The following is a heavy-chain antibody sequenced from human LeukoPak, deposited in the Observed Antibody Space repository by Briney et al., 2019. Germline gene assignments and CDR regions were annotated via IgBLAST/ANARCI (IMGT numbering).Heavy chain of an antibody. D-gene: IGHD6-19*01. V-gene: IGHV3-30*02. CDR3: AKDHYSSGWYYYYYYMDV. CDR2: IRYDGSNK. CDR1: GYTFSSYG. Sequence: PGGSLRLSCAASGYTFSSYGMHWVRQAPGKGLEWVAFIRYDGSNKYYADSVKGRFTISRDNSKNTLYLQMNSLRAEDTAVYYCAKDHYSSGWYYYYYYMDVWGKGTTVTISS. J-gene: IGHJ6*03.